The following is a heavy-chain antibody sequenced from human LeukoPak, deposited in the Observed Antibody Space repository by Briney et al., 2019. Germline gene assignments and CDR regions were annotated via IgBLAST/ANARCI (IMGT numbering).Heavy chain of an antibody. Sequence: SETLSLTCSVSGGSISSYYWSWIRQPPGKGLEWIGYIYYSGSTNYNPSLKSRVTISVDTSKNQFSLKLSSVTAADTAVYYCARESKNWFDPWGQGTLVTVSS. V-gene: IGHV4-59*01. J-gene: IGHJ5*02. CDR3: ARESKNWFDP. CDR2: IYYSGST. CDR1: GGSISSYY.